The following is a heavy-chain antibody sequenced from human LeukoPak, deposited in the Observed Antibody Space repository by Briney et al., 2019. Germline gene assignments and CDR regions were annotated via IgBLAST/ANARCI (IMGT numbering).Heavy chain of an antibody. Sequence: GGSLRLSCAASGFTFSHYGIHWVRQAPGKGLEWVAVISYDGNNKYYADSVKGRFTISRVNSKNTLYLHMNSLRPEDSAVYYCAKDRQYYGSGSYYNPDYWGQGTLVTVSS. CDR1: GFTFSHYG. J-gene: IGHJ4*02. D-gene: IGHD3-10*01. CDR2: ISYDGNNK. CDR3: AKDRQYYGSGSYYNPDY. V-gene: IGHV3-30*18.